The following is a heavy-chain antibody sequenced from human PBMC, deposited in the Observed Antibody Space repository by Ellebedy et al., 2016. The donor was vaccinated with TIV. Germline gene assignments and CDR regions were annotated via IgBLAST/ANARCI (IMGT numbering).Heavy chain of an antibody. CDR3: ARVWFGDFSHPLDY. CDR2: ISAYNGNT. D-gene: IGHD3-10*01. Sequence: ASVKVSXXASGYTFTSYGISWVRQAPGQGLEWMGWISAYNGNTNYAQKLQGRVTMTTDTSTSTAYMELRSLRSDDTAVYYCARVWFGDFSHPLDYWGQGTLVTVSS. J-gene: IGHJ4*02. V-gene: IGHV1-18*01. CDR1: GYTFTSYG.